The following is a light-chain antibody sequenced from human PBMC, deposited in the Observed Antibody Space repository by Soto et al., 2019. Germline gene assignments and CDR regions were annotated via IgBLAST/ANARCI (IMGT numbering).Light chain of an antibody. CDR3: QQYYSRPYT. CDR1: QSVLESSDNKTF. CDR2: WAS. J-gene: IGKJ2*01. Sequence: GLSKSANYLALSLGERATIHCTSSQSVLESSDNKTFLGWYQQKPGQPPKLLIYWASTRESGVPDRFRGSGSGTDFTLTVTSLQAEDVAVYYCQQYYSRPYTFGQG. V-gene: IGKV4-1*01.